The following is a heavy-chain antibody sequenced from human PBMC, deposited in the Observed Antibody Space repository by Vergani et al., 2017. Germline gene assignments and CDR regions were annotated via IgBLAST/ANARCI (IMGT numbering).Heavy chain of an antibody. Sequence: DVQLVESGGGLVRPGKSLELSCEASGFTFADYTMHWVRQAPGKGLEWMGIIYPADSDTRYSPSFQGQVTISADKSISTAFLQWDSLKASDTALYYCARHTTYTDSWGQGTLVTVSS. CDR2: IYPADSDT. CDR1: GFTFADYT. CDR3: ARHTTYTDS. J-gene: IGHJ4*02. D-gene: IGHD1-1*01. V-gene: IGHV5-51*01.